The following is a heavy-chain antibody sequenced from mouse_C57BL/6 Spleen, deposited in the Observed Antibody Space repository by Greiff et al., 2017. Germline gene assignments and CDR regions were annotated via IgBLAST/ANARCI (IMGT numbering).Heavy chain of an antibody. V-gene: IGHV5-12*01. D-gene: IGHD1-1*01. CDR2: ISNGGGST. CDR3: ARHGFITTVVAKDYYAMDY. CDR1: GFTFSDYY. Sequence: DVKLQESGGGLVQPGGSLKLSCAASGFTFSDYYMYWVRQTPEKRLEWVAYISNGGGSTYYPDTVKGRFTISRDNAKNTLYLQMSRLKSEDTAMYYCARHGFITTVVAKDYYAMDYWGQGTSVTVSS. J-gene: IGHJ4*01.